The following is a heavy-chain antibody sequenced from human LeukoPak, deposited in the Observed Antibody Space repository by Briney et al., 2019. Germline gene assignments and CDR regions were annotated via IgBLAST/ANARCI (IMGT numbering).Heavy chain of an antibody. D-gene: IGHD1-26*01. V-gene: IGHV1-46*01. J-gene: IGHJ4*02. Sequence: ASVKVSCKASGYMFTSYYMHWVRQAPGQGLEWMGIIKPSGGSTSYAYNFQGRVTMTRDTSTSTVYMELSSLRSEDTAVYYCAREVVGATMDYWGQGTLVTVSS. CDR3: AREVVGATMDY. CDR2: IKPSGGST. CDR1: GYMFTSYY.